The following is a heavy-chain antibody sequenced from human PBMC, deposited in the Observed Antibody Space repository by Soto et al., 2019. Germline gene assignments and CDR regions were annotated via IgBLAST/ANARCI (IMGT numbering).Heavy chain of an antibody. CDR2: IKPDGSEK. Sequence: EVQLVESGGGLVQPGGSLRLSCAASGFTFSRYWMNWVRQAPGKGLEWVANIKPDGSEKYYVDSVKGRFTISRDNARNSLYLQMNSLRAEHTAVYYCARDLNEVGQVPHYWGQGTLVTVSS. V-gene: IGHV3-7*03. J-gene: IGHJ4*02. CDR1: GFTFSRYW. CDR3: ARDLNEVGQVPHY.